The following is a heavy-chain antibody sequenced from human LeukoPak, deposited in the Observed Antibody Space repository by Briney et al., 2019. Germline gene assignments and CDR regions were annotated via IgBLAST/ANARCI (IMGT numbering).Heavy chain of an antibody. D-gene: IGHD3-9*01. CDR3: ARGRAVASIVSRYYYYYGMDV. CDR1: GGSISSGSYY. J-gene: IGHJ6*04. CDR2: IYTSGST. V-gene: IGHV4-61*02. Sequence: SQTLSLTCTVSGGSISSGSYYWSWIRQPAGKGLEWIGRIYTSGSTNYNPSLKSRVTISVDTSKNQFSLKLSSVTAADTAVYYCARGRAVASIVSRYYYYYGMDVWGKGTTVTVSS.